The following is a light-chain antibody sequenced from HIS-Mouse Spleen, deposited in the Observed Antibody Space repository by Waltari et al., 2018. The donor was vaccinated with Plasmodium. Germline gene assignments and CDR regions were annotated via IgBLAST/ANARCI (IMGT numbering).Light chain of an antibody. CDR1: VLAKKY. CDR2: KDS. Sequence: SYELTQPSSVSVSPGQTARTTCSGDVLAKKYPRWFQQKPGQAPVLVIYKDSERPSGIPERFSGSSSGTTVTLTISGAQVEDEADYYCYSAADNNLVFGGGTKLTVL. CDR3: YSAADNNLV. V-gene: IGLV3-27*01. J-gene: IGLJ3*02.